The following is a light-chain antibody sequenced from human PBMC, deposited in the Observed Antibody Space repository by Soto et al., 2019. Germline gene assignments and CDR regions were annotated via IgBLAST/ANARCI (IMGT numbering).Light chain of an antibody. CDR3: ASSTATGTLL. CDR1: STDIGANDY. J-gene: IGLJ2*01. CDR2: DVR. Sequence: QSALAQPASVSGSPGHSITITCTGTSTDIGANDYVSWYHQHPGSAPNLVIFDVRNRPSGTSSRFSGSKSGNTASLTISGLQTDDEGDYYCASSTATGTLLFGVGTKLTVL. V-gene: IGLV2-14*03.